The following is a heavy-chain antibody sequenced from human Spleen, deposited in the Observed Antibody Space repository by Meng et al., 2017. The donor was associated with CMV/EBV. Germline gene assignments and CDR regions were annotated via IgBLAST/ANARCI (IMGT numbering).Heavy chain of an antibody. J-gene: IGHJ4*02. V-gene: IGHV1-18*01. CDR2: ISGYDGRA. Sequence: ASVKVSCKASGYTFTSYGISWVRQAPGQGLEWMGWISGYDGRANYGQKFKGRVTVTTDTSTSTAYMELRSLRSDDTAVYYCARRKYGSGSSGPDYWGQGTLVTVSS. CDR1: GYTFTSYG. CDR3: ARRKYGSGSSGPDY. D-gene: IGHD3-10*01.